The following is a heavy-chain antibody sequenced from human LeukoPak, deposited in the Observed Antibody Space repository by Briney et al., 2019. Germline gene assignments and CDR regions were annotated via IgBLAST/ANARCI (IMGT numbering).Heavy chain of an antibody. Sequence: GGSLRLSCAASGFTFSNYGLSWVRQAPGKGLEWVSGITGSGGSTYYADSVKGRFTISRDNSKNTLYLQMNSLRAEDTAIYYCARDERLLSSLKWGQGTLVTVSS. CDR1: GFTFSNYG. CDR3: ARDERLLSSLK. D-gene: IGHD3-3*01. J-gene: IGHJ4*02. V-gene: IGHV3-23*01. CDR2: ITGSGGST.